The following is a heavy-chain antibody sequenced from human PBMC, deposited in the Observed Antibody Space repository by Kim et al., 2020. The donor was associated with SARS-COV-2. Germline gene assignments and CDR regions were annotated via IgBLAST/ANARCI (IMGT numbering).Heavy chain of an antibody. CDR1: GGSISSYSYY. V-gene: IGHV4-39*01. J-gene: IGHJ4*02. CDR2: IYYSGST. CDR3: ARHNGPYSSSSIDY. D-gene: IGHD6-6*01. Sequence: SETLSLTCTVSGGSISSYSYYWGWIRQPSGKGLEWIGSIYYSGSTYYNPSLKSRVTISVDTSKNQFSLKLSSVTAADTAVYYCARHNGPYSSSSIDYWGQGTLVTVSS.